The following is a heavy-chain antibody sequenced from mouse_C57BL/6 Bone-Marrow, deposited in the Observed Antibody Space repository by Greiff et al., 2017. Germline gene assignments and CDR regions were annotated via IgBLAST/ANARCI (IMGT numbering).Heavy chain of an antibody. V-gene: IGHV5-6*01. CDR1: GFTFSSYG. D-gene: IGHD1-1*01. J-gene: IGHJ2*01. Sequence: EVQVVVSGGDLVKPGGSLKLSCAASGFTFSSYGVSWVRQTPDKRLEWVATISSGGIYTYYPDSVKERYTISRDNAKNTLYLQMSSLKSEDTAMYYCARLGYYGSSYFDYWGQGTTLTVSS. CDR3: ARLGYYGSSYFDY. CDR2: ISSGGIYT.